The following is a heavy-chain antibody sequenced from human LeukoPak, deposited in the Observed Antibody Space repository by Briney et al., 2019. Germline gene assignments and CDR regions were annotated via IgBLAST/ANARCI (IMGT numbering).Heavy chain of an antibody. CDR3: AREIVRMVRGVKYFDY. CDR2: ISSSGSTI. CDR1: GFTFSDYY. D-gene: IGHD3-10*01. J-gene: IGHJ4*02. V-gene: IGHV3-11*04. Sequence: GGSLRLSCAASGFTFSDYYMSWIRQAPGKGLEWVSYISSSGSTIYHADSVKGRFTISRDNAKNSLYLQMNSLRAEDTAVYYCAREIVRMVRGVKYFDYWGQGTLVTVSS.